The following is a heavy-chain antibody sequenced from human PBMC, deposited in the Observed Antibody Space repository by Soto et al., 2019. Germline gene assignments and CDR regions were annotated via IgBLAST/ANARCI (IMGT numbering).Heavy chain of an antibody. V-gene: IGHV3-53*01. CDR2: IYSGGYT. D-gene: IGHD3-10*01. CDR3: GTHRGGGY. Sequence: EVQLVESGGGLIQPGGSLRLSCAVSGFTVSNNYMSWVRQAPGKGLEGVSVIYSGGYTAYGDSVKGRFTISRDNSKNTQFLQWKTWRPDARPVYNCGTHRGGGYWGQGTLVTVSS. J-gene: IGHJ4*02. CDR1: GFTVSNNY.